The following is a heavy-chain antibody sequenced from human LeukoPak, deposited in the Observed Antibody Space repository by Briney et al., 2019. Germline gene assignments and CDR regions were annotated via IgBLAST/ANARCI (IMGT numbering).Heavy chain of an antibody. V-gene: IGHV1-46*01. CDR2: INPSGGST. J-gene: IGHJ4*02. D-gene: IGHD6-19*01. Sequence: ASVTVSFTASGYTFAIYYMHWVRQAPGQGLEWMGIINPSGGSTSYAQKFQGRVTMTRDTSTSTVYMELSSLRSEDTAVYYCARPIIAVAGTEYYFDYWGQGTLVTVSS. CDR3: ARPIIAVAGTEYYFDY. CDR1: GYTFAIYY.